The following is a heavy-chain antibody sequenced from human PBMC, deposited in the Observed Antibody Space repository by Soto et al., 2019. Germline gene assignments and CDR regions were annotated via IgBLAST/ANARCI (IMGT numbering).Heavy chain of an antibody. CDR1: GCTFSDDH. J-gene: IGHJ6*02. CDR2: ISSSGSYT. V-gene: IGHV3-11*06. CDR3: ARGRPGIAV. Sequence: QVQLLESGGGLVKPGESLRLSCAASGCTFSDDHMRWIRQAPGKGLEWVSYISSSGSYTNYEDSVKGRFTNSRDNAKNSLYLQLNSLIAEDTALSCCARGRPGIAVWGQGTTVIVSS.